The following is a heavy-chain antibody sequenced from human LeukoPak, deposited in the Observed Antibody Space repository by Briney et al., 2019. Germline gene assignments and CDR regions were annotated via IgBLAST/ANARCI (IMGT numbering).Heavy chain of an antibody. CDR1: GFTFSNAW. CDR2: IRSKTYSYAT. CDR3: TMYSPGFVSDY. V-gene: IGHV3-73*01. Sequence: GGSLRLSCAASGFTFSNAWMSWVRQAPGKGLEWVGRIRSKTYSYATAYAASVKDRFTISRDDSKNTAYLQMNSLKTEDTAVYYCTMYSPGFVSDYWGQGTLVTVSS. D-gene: IGHD6-13*01. J-gene: IGHJ4*02.